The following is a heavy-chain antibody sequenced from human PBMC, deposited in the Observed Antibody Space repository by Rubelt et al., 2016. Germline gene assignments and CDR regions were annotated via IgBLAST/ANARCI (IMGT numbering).Heavy chain of an antibody. CDR2: INHSGST. Sequence: QVQLQQWGAGLLKPSETLSLTCAVYGGSFSGYYWSWIRQPPGKGLEWIGEINHSGSTHYNPSPKSGVTISGDTSKNQFSRKRSAVNAADTAVYYWARGPCGGDCSVHYYGMDVWGQGTTVTVSS. J-gene: IGHJ6*02. CDR3: ARGPCGGDCSVHYYGMDV. CDR1: GGSFSGYY. V-gene: IGHV4-34*01. D-gene: IGHD2-21*01.